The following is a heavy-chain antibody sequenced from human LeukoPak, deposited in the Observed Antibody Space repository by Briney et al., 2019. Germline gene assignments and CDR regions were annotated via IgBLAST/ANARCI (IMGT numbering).Heavy chain of an antibody. D-gene: IGHD6-13*01. J-gene: IGHJ4*02. CDR1: GDSISSFY. Sequence: PSETLSLTCAVSGDSISSFYWSWVRQPAGEGLEWIGRIYTSGSTNYNPSLKSRVTMSVDTSKNQFSLKLSSVTTADTAVYYCARDVVAAAGTWDYWGQGTLVTVSS. CDR2: IYTSGST. CDR3: ARDVVAAAGTWDY. V-gene: IGHV4-4*07.